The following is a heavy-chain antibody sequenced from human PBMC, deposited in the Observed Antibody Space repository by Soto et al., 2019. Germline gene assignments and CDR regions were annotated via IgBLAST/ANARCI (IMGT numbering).Heavy chain of an antibody. D-gene: IGHD5-12*01. CDR1: GFTFSSYA. J-gene: IGHJ4*02. Sequence: GGSLRLSCAASGFTFSSYAMSWVRQAPGKGLEWVARTRNKANRYTTEYAASVKGRFTISRDDSKNSLYLQMNSLKTEDTAVNYCSRDHRKRRRAKYYFDYWGQATLVTASS. CDR3: SRDHRKRRRAKYYFDY. CDR2: TRNKANRYTT. V-gene: IGHV3-72*01.